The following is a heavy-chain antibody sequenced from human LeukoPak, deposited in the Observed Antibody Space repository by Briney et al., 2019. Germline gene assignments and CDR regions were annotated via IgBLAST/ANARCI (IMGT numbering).Heavy chain of an antibody. CDR3: ARFNSWYTAFDS. CDR1: GFDFNIYD. CDR2: IDTDGDT. V-gene: IGHV3-13*01. J-gene: IGHJ4*02. D-gene: IGHD6-13*01. Sequence: TGGSLRLSCIVSGFDFNIYDMHWVRQAPGKGLQWVSSIDTDGDTYYEGSVKGRFTISRESVKKSFYLQMTSLRAGDTAVYFCARFNSWYTAFDSWGQGTLVTVSS.